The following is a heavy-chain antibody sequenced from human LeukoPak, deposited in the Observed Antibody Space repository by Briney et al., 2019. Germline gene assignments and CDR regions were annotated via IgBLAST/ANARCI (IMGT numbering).Heavy chain of an antibody. D-gene: IGHD3-10*01. V-gene: IGHV3-64*01. Sequence: GGSLRLSCAASGFTFSSYTMHWVRQAPGKGLEYVSAISSTGGSTYYANSVKGRFTISRDNSKNTLYLQMGSLRAEDMAVYYCAKTGSGSYSHFDYWGQGTLVTVSS. CDR2: ISSTGGST. CDR3: AKTGSGSYSHFDY. J-gene: IGHJ4*02. CDR1: GFTFSSYT.